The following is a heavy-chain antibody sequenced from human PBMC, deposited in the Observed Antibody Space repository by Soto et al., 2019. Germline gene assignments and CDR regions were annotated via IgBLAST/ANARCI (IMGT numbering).Heavy chain of an antibody. J-gene: IGHJ5*02. Sequence: GGSLRLSCAASGFTFSSYAMSWVRQAPGKGLEWVSAISGSGGSTYYADSVKGRFTISRDNSKNTLYLQMNSLRAEDTAVYYCAKGDIVVVPAVGGFDPWGQGTLVTVSS. V-gene: IGHV3-23*01. D-gene: IGHD2-2*01. CDR2: ISGSGGST. CDR1: GFTFSSYA. CDR3: AKGDIVVVPAVGGFDP.